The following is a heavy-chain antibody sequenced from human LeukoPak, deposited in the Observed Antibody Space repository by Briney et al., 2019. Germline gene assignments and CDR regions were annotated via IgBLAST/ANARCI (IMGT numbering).Heavy chain of an antibody. CDR2: IGRKSGSS. V-gene: IGHV3-9*01. CDR3: VKDLGGYFDRSGFSF. J-gene: IGHJ4*02. Sequence: GGSLRLSCAASGFTFDDYAMHWVRQTPGKGLEWVSGIGRKSGSSGYADSVRGRFTISRDNAKNSLYLQMNSLRAEDTALYYCVKDLGGYFDRSGFSFWGQGTLVTVSS. D-gene: IGHD3-22*01. CDR1: GFTFDDYA.